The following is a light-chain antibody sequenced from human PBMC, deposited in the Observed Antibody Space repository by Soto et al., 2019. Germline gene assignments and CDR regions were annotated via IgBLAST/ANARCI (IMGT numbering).Light chain of an antibody. CDR1: SSNIGAGYP. J-gene: IGLJ3*02. Sequence: QSVLTQPPSVSGAPGQRVAISCTGSSSNIGAGYPVHWYQQLPGTAPKLLVAGNRPSGVPDRFSVSKSGASASLAITGLQAEDEADYYCQSYDSSLSRRWVFGGGTKVTVL. V-gene: IGLV1-40*01. CDR3: QSYDSSLSRRWV. CDR2: G.